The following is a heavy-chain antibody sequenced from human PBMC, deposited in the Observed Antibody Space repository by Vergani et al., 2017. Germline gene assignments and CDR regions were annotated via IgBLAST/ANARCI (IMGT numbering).Heavy chain of an antibody. CDR1: GYTFSNNY. CDR2: INPSGGHT. J-gene: IGHJ4*02. V-gene: IGHV1-46*03. D-gene: IGHD3-9*01. CDR3: ARGDYGSLTGYRY. Sequence: QVQVVQSGAEVKKSGASVKVSCKTSGYTFSNNYMHWVRRAPGQGLEWMGIINPSGGHTNYAQKFQGRVTMTRDTSTSTVYMELSSLRSEDTAIYYCARGDYGSLTGYRYWGQGTLVTVSA.